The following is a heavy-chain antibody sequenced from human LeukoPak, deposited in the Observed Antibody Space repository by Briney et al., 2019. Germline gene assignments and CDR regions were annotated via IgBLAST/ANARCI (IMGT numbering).Heavy chain of an antibody. D-gene: IGHD5-18*01. CDR3: AKDEYKYGHDAFDI. CDR1: GLTFDDYA. V-gene: IGHV3-9*01. Sequence: PGRSLRLSCAASGLTFDDYAMHWVRQAPGKGLEWVSGISWDSGTIDYADSVKGRFTISRDNAKNSLFLHMNSLRTEDTALYYCAKDEYKYGHDAFDIWGQGTMVTVSS. CDR2: ISWDSGTI. J-gene: IGHJ3*02.